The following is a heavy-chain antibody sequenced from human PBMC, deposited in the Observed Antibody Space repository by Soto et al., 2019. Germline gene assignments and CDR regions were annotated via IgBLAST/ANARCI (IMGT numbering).Heavy chain of an antibody. D-gene: IGHD6-19*01. CDR2: INPNSGDT. J-gene: IGHJ4*02. CDR1: GYSFTCYY. CDR3: ATSRISIAVAGETEYYFDY. Sequence: GXSVKVSCKASGYSFTCYYMHWVRQAPGQGLEWMGWINPNSGDTNYTQKFQGWVTMTRDTSISTAYMELSRLRSDDTAVYYCATSRISIAVAGETEYYFDYWGQGTPVTVSS. V-gene: IGHV1-2*04.